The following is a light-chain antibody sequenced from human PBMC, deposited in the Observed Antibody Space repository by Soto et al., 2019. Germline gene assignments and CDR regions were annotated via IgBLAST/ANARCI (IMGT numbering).Light chain of an antibody. J-gene: IGKJ3*01. CDR1: QGISSY. CDR3: QQYYSYPRT. V-gene: IGKV1-8*01. Sequence: AIRMTQSPSSLSASTGDRVTITCRASQGISSYLAWYQQKPGKAPKLLIYAASTLQSGVPSRFNGSGSGTDFTLTISCLQSEDFATYYCQQYYSYPRTFGPGTKVDIK. CDR2: AAS.